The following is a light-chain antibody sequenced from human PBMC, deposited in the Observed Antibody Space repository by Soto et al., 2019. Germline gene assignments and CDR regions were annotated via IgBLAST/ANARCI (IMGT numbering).Light chain of an antibody. Sequence: QSALTQPPSASGSPGQSVTISCTGTSSDIGVSWYQQHPGKAPKVMIYDVSQRPSGVPDRFSGSKSGNTASLTVSGLQAEDEAEYYCSSYTGSNTYVFGTGTKLTVL. CDR3: SSYTGSNTYV. CDR2: DVS. CDR1: SSDIG. J-gene: IGLJ1*01. V-gene: IGLV2-8*01.